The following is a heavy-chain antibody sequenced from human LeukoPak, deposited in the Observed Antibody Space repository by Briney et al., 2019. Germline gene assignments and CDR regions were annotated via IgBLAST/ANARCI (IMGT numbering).Heavy chain of an antibody. CDR3: ARRNHYFYYMDV. V-gene: IGHV4-4*09. CDR1: GGSISSYY. Sequence: PSETLSLTCTVSGGSISSYYWSWLRQSPVKGLEWIGYIFPSGSAFYNPSLESRVTISLEKCENQFSLALSSVTAADTAVYYCARRNHYFYYMDVWGKGTTVTVSS. J-gene: IGHJ6*03. CDR2: IFPSGSA.